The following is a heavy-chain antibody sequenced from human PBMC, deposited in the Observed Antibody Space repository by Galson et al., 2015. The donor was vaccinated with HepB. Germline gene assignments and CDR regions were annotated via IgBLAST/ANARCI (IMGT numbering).Heavy chain of an antibody. CDR3: ASKDYGGAGNYYYGIDV. CDR1: GDTFRNSA. J-gene: IGHJ6*02. Sequence: SVKVSCKASGDTFRNSAISWVRQAPGQGLEWMGGIMPIFRSPDYAQKFKGRVTITADESTNTAYMELSSLSSEDTAIYYCASKDYGGAGNYYYGIDVWGQGTTVIVS. CDR2: IMPIFRSP. V-gene: IGHV1-69*13. D-gene: IGHD4-23*01.